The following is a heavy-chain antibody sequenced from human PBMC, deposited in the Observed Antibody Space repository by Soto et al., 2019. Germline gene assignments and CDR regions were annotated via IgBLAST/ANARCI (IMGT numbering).Heavy chain of an antibody. D-gene: IGHD6-13*01. CDR3: ARDRSHHYGMDV. V-gene: IGHV3-66*01. CDR1: GLTVSSNY. CDR2: IYSDSRT. J-gene: IGHJ6*02. Sequence: EVQVVESGGGLVQPGGSLRLSCAASGLTVSSNYMSWVRQAPGKGLEWVSVIYSDSRTYYADSVKGRFTISRDNSKNTVYLQMNSLRAEDTAVYYCARDRSHHYGMDVWGQGTTVTVSS.